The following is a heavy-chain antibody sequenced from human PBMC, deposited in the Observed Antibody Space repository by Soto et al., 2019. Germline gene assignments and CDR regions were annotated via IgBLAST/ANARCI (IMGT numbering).Heavy chain of an antibody. J-gene: IGHJ6*02. D-gene: IGHD3-16*01. V-gene: IGHV1-18*01. Sequence: QVQLVQSAGEVKKPGASVKVSCKASGYTFIRYGITWVRQAPGQGLEWMGWISPYNDYTIYAQKLQGRVTMTTDTRTRTVYLDLRSLKSAETAVYYCARGGYYDNTWGKLSHYGLDVWGQGTSVTVSS. CDR1: GYTFIRYG. CDR2: ISPYNDYT. CDR3: ARGGYYDNTWGKLSHYGLDV.